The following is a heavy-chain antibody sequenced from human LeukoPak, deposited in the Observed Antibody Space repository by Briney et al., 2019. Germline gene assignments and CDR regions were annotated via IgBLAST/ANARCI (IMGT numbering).Heavy chain of an antibody. CDR3: ARFDYGVPDAFDV. V-gene: IGHV3-21*01. J-gene: IGHJ3*01. Sequence: PGGSLRLSCAASGFTFSSYSMNWVRQAPGKGLEWVSSISSSGTYIYYAGSVKGRFTISRDNAKNSLYLQMNSLRAVDTAVYFCARFDYGVPDAFDVWGQGTMVTVSS. CDR2: ISSSGTYI. D-gene: IGHD4-17*01. CDR1: GFTFSSYS.